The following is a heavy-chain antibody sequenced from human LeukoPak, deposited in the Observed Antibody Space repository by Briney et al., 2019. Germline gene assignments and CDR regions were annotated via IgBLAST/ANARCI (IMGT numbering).Heavy chain of an antibody. J-gene: IGHJ4*02. D-gene: IGHD5-24*01. CDR2: INPNSGGT. Sequence: ASVKVSCKASGYTFTGYYMHWVRQAPGQGLAWMGWINPNSGGTNYAQKFQGRVTMTRDTSISTAYMELSRLRSDDTAVYYCARDQRWLQFRASNNFDYWGQGTLVTVSS. CDR1: GYTFTGYY. V-gene: IGHV1-2*02. CDR3: ARDQRWLQFRASNNFDY.